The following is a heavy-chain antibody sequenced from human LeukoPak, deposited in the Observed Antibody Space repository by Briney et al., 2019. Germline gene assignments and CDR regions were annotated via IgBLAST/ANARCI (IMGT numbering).Heavy chain of an antibody. Sequence: SETLSLTCTVSGGSISSYYWSWIRQPPGKGLEWIGYIYYSGSTNYNPSLKSRVTISVDTSKNQFSLKLSSVTAADTAVYYCARKRAQPLFYGMDVWGQGTTVTVSS. D-gene: IGHD2-2*01. CDR1: GGSISSYY. V-gene: IGHV4-59*01. J-gene: IGHJ6*02. CDR3: ARKRAQPLFYGMDV. CDR2: IYYSGST.